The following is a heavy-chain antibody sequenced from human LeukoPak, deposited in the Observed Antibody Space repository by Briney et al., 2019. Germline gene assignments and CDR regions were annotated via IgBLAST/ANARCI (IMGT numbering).Heavy chain of an antibody. CDR3: ARGLLNGYGDPYGMDV. D-gene: IGHD4-17*01. J-gene: IGHJ6*02. CDR1: GGTFSSYA. Sequence: SVKVSCKASGGTFSSYAISWVRQAPGQGLEWMGRIIPILGIANYAQKFQGRVTITADKSTSTAYMELSSLRSEDTAVYYCARGLLNGYGDPYGMDVWGQGTTVTVSS. CDR2: IIPILGIA. V-gene: IGHV1-69*04.